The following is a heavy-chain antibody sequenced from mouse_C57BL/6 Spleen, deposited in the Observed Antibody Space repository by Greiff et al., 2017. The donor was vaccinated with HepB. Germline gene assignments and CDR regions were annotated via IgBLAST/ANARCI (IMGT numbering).Heavy chain of an antibody. V-gene: IGHV5-17*01. J-gene: IGHJ3*01. D-gene: IGHD1-1*01. CDR3: ARPTTVEAWFAY. CDR2: ISSGSSTI. CDR1: GFTFSDYG. Sequence: EVKLVESGGGLVKPGGSLKLSCAASGFTFSDYGMHWVRQAPEKGLEWVAYISSGSSTIYYADTVKGRFTISRDNAKNTLFLQMTSLRSENTAMYYCARPTTVEAWFAYWGQGTLVTVSA.